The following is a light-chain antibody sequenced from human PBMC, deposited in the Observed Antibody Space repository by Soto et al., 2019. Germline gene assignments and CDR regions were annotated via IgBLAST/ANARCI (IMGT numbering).Light chain of an antibody. V-gene: IGLV2-14*01. CDR1: SSDVGGYNY. J-gene: IGLJ2*01. CDR3: SSYTSRSTLV. Sequence: QSVLTQPASVSGSPGQSITISCTGTSSDVGGYNYDSWYQQHPGKAPKLMIYDVSDRPSGVSSRFSGSKSGNTASLTISGLQVEDDADYYCSSYTSRSTLVFGGATKLTVL. CDR2: DVS.